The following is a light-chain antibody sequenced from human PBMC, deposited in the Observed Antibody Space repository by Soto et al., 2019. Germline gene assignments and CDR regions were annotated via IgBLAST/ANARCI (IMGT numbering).Light chain of an antibody. Sequence: EIVLTQSPATLSLSPGERATLSCRASQSFSSYLAWYQQKPGQAPRLLIFDASNRATGIPARFSGSGSGTDFTLTISSLQPEDFAVYHCQQRINWPLTFGGGTKVDIK. V-gene: IGKV3-11*01. CDR3: QQRINWPLT. J-gene: IGKJ4*01. CDR2: DAS. CDR1: QSFSSY.